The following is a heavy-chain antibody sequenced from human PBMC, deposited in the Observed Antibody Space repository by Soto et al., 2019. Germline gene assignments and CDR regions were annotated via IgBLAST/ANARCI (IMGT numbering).Heavy chain of an antibody. CDR3: ARDIEAGLDY. D-gene: IGHD2-15*01. J-gene: IGHJ4*01. V-gene: IGHV3-64*01. CDR1: GHSITSHY. Sequence: ASVKVSCKASGHSITSHYMHWVRQAPGKGLEYVSAISSNGGSTYYANSVKGRFTISRDNSKNTLYLQMGSLRPEDMAVYYCARDIEAGLDYWG. CDR2: ISSNGGST.